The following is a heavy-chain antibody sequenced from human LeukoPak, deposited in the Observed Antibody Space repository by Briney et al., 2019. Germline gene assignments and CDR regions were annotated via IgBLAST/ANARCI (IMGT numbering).Heavy chain of an antibody. CDR2: IIPIFGTA. CDR1: GGTFSSYA. Sequence: SVKVSCKASGGTFSSYAISWVRQAPGQGLEWMGGIIPIFGTANYAQKFQGRVTITADESTSTAYMELSSLRSEDTAVYYCARETXVVVVAATPNYYYGMDVWGQGTTVTVSS. J-gene: IGHJ6*02. CDR3: ARETXVVVVAATPNYYYGMDV. D-gene: IGHD2-15*01. V-gene: IGHV1-69*13.